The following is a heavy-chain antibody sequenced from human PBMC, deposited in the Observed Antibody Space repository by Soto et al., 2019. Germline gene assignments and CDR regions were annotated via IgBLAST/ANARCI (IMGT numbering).Heavy chain of an antibody. Sequence: SETLSLTCAVYGGSFSGYYWSWIRQPPGKGLEWIGEINHSGSTNYNPSLKSRVTISVDTSKNQFSLKLSSVTAADTAVYYCATAIYSSSWYWKYYYYGMDVWGQGTTVTVSS. CDR1: GGSFSGYY. CDR3: ATAIYSSSWYWKYYYYGMDV. J-gene: IGHJ6*02. D-gene: IGHD6-13*01. V-gene: IGHV4-34*01. CDR2: INHSGST.